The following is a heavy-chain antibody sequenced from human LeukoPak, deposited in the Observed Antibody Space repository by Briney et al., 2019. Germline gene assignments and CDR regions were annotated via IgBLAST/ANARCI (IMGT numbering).Heavy chain of an antibody. CDR1: GFTFSSYE. D-gene: IGHD5-24*01. Sequence: GGSLRLSCAASGFTFSSYEMNWVRQAPGKGLEWVSYISSSGSTIYYADPVKGRFTISRDNAKNSLYLQMNSLRAEDTAVYYCARGRWLPRDAFDIWGQGTMVTVSS. V-gene: IGHV3-48*03. CDR2: ISSSGSTI. CDR3: ARGRWLPRDAFDI. J-gene: IGHJ3*02.